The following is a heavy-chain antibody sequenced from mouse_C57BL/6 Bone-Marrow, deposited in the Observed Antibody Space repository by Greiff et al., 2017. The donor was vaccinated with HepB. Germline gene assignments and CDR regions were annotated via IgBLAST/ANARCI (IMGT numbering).Heavy chain of an antibody. CDR3: ARDPSDYDGHYYAMDY. CDR1: GYTFTSYW. J-gene: IGHJ4*01. V-gene: IGHV1-50*01. D-gene: IGHD2-4*01. CDR2: IDPSDSYT. Sequence: QVQLQQPGAELVKPGASVKLSCKASGYTFTSYWMQWVKQRPGQGLEWIGEIDPSDSYTNYNQKFKGKATLTVDTSSSTAYMQLSSLTSEDSAVYYCARDPSDYDGHYYAMDYWGQGTSVTVSS.